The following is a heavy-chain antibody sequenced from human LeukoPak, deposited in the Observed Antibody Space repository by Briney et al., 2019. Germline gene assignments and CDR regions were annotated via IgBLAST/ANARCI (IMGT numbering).Heavy chain of an antibody. CDR2: FDPEDGET. Sequence: WASVKVSCKVSGYTLTELSMHWVRQAPGKGLEWMGGFDPEDGETIYAQKFQGRVTMTEDTSTDTAYMELSSLRSEDTAVYYCATDNTEQWLVHRFDPWGQGTLVTVSS. V-gene: IGHV1-24*01. J-gene: IGHJ5*02. CDR1: GYTLTELS. CDR3: ATDNTEQWLVHRFDP. D-gene: IGHD6-19*01.